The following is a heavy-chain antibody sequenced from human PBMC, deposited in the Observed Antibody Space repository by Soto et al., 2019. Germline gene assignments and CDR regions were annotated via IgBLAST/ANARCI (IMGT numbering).Heavy chain of an antibody. CDR1: GGCISSSSYY. Sequence: QLQLQESGPGLVKPSETLSLTCTVSGGCISSSSYYWGWIRQPPGKGLGWIVSIFYTGSTYYNPSLRSRVIIPVDTSKNQFSLRLSSVTAADTAVYYCARLRVVPAAIWAFDFWSQVTLVTVSS. J-gene: IGHJ4*02. CDR2: IFYTGST. V-gene: IGHV4-39*01. CDR3: ARLRVVPAAIWAFDF. D-gene: IGHD2-2*01.